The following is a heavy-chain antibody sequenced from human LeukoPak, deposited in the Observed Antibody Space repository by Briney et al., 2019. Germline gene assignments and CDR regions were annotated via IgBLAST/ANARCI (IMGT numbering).Heavy chain of an antibody. Sequence: GGSLRLSCAASGFTVSTNYMSWVRQAPGKGLEWVSVIYSGGSTFYADSVKGRFTISRDNSKNTVYLQMNSLRVEDTAVYYCARLLGSIYYDSNGYSGYYYYYMDVWGKGTTVTISS. CDR3: ARLLGSIYYDSNGYSGYYYYYMDV. V-gene: IGHV3-53*01. CDR2: IYSGGST. D-gene: IGHD3-22*01. J-gene: IGHJ6*03. CDR1: GFTVSTNY.